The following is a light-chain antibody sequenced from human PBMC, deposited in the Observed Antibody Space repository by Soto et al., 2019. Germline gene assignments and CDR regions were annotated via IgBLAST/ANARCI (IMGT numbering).Light chain of an antibody. J-gene: IGLJ1*01. CDR2: EVS. V-gene: IGLV2-23*02. CDR3: CSYAGSSHFV. Sequence: QSALTQPASVSGSPGQSITISCTGTSSDVGSYNLVSWYQQHPGKAPKLMIYEVSKRPSGVSNRFSGYKSGNTASLTISGLQAEDEADYSCCSYAGSSHFVFGTGTKLTVL. CDR1: SSDVGSYNL.